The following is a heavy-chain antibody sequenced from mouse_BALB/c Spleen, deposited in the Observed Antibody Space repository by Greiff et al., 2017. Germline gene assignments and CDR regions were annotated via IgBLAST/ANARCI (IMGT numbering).Heavy chain of an antibody. CDR2: INPYNGAT. Sequence: EVKLVESGPELVKPGASVKISCKASGYSFTGYYMHWVKQSHVKSLEWIGRINPYNGATSYNQNFKDKASLTVDKSSSTAYMELHSLTSEDSAVYYCARCYDYDRGYAMDYWGQGTSVTVSS. V-gene: IGHV1-31*01. J-gene: IGHJ4*01. D-gene: IGHD2-4*01. CDR1: GYSFTGYY. CDR3: ARCYDYDRGYAMDY.